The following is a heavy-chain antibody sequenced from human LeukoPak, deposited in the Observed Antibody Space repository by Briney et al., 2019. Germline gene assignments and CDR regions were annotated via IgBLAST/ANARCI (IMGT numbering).Heavy chain of an antibody. D-gene: IGHD1-26*01. V-gene: IGHV3-7*01. CDR1: GFTFSSYW. CDR3: ARDLGGSYYVTLFDY. Sequence: GGSLRLSCAASGFTFSSYWMSWVRQAPGKGLEGVADIKQDGSEKYYVDSVKGRLTISRDNAKNSLYLQMNSLRAEDTAVYYCARDLGGSYYVTLFDYWGQGTLVTVSS. J-gene: IGHJ4*02. CDR2: IKQDGSEK.